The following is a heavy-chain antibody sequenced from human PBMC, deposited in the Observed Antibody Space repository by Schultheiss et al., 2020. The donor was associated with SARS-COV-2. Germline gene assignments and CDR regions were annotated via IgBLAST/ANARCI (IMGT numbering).Heavy chain of an antibody. CDR2: ISYDGSNK. D-gene: IGHD2-21*02. J-gene: IGHJ4*02. Sequence: GGSLRLSCAASGFTFSSYWMSWVRQAPGKGLEWVAVISYDGSNKSYTESVKGRFTISRDISKNTLYLQMKNLRAEDTGLYYCARVAGVETAAGPDCWGQGTLVTVSS. CDR3: ARVAGVETAAGPDC. V-gene: IGHV3-30*03. CDR1: GFTFSSYW.